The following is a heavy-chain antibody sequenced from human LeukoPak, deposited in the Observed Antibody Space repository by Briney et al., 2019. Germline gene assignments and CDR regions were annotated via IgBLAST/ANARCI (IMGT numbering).Heavy chain of an antibody. CDR2: IIPILGIA. J-gene: IGHJ6*02. Sequence: ASVKVSCKASGGTFSSYAISWVRQAPGQGLEWMGRIIPILGIANYAQKFQGGVTITADKSTSTAYMELSSLRSEDTAVYYCARGYYGSGSSSYYYYGMDVWGQGTTVTVSS. CDR3: ARGYYGSGSSSYYYYGMDV. CDR1: GGTFSSYA. V-gene: IGHV1-69*04. D-gene: IGHD3-10*01.